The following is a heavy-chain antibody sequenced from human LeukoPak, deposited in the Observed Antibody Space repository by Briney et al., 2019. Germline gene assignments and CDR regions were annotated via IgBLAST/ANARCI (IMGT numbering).Heavy chain of an antibody. V-gene: IGHV1-18*01. CDR3: ARAQIDFWSGYYSI. D-gene: IGHD3-3*01. CDR1: GYTFTSYS. CDR2: ISAYDGNT. Sequence: ASVKVSCKASGYTFTSYSITWVRQATGQGLEWMGWISAYDGNTNYAQKLQDRVTMTTDTSTSTAYMEMRSLRSDDTAVYYCARAQIDFWSGYYSIWGQGTLVTVSS. J-gene: IGHJ4*02.